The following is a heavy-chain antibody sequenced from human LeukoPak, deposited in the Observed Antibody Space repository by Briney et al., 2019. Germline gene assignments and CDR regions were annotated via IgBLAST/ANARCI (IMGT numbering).Heavy chain of an antibody. CDR2: IKDDGSDK. CDR3: ADLGYSD. V-gene: IGHV3-7*01. D-gene: IGHD5-18*01. J-gene: IGHJ4*02. CDR1: GLTYSSSW. Sequence: GGPLRLSCVASGLTYSSSWMTWARQAPGKGLEWVATIKDDGSDKYYVDSVKGRFSISRDNAKSSLYLQMNSLRLEDTAMYYCADLGYSDWGQGTLVTVSS.